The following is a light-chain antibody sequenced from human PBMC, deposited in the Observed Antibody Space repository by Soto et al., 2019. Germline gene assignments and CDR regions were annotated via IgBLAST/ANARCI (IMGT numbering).Light chain of an antibody. V-gene: IGKV3-11*01. Sequence: EIVLTQSPATLSLSPGERATLSCRASQSISSYLAWYQQKPGQAPRLLIHDASNRATGIPARFSGSGSGTDFTLSIRGLEPEDFAVYYCQQRSGWPRTFGQGTKVEIK. CDR1: QSISSY. CDR3: QQRSGWPRT. CDR2: DAS. J-gene: IGKJ1*01.